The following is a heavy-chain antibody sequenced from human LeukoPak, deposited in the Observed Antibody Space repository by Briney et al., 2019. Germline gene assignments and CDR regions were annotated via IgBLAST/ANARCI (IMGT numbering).Heavy chain of an antibody. Sequence: PGGSLRLSCAASGFTFSSYAMSWVRQAPGKGLEWVSAISGSGGSTYYAASVKGPFTISRDNSKNTLYLQMNSVRAEDTAVYYCAKNGGAYCSGGTCYVDYWGQGTLVTVSS. D-gene: IGHD2-15*01. CDR3: AKNGGAYCSGGTCYVDY. CDR1: GFTFSSYA. CDR2: ISGSGGST. J-gene: IGHJ4*02. V-gene: IGHV3-23*01.